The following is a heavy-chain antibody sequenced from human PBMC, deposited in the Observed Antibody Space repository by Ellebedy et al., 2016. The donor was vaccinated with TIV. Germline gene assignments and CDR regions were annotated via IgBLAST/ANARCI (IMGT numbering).Heavy chain of an antibody. Sequence: ASVKVSCKASGGTFSSYAISWVRQAPGQGLEWMGGIIPIFGTANYAQKFQGGVTITADESTCTAYMELSSLRSDDTAVYYCAADPYDSSGYYYMDWFDPWGQGTLVTVSS. CDR1: GGTFSSYA. CDR3: AADPYDSSGYYYMDWFDP. V-gene: IGHV1-69*13. J-gene: IGHJ5*02. CDR2: IIPIFGTA. D-gene: IGHD3-22*01.